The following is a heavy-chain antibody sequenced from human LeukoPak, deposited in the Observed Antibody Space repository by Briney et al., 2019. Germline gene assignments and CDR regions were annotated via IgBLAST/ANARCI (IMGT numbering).Heavy chain of an antibody. Sequence: GGSLRLSCAASGFTFSNYAMNWVRQAPGKGLEWVSYISSSSSSSSTIYYVDSVTGRFTISRDNAKNSLYLQMNSLRAEDTAVYYCARVRGQIVGATRARSAFDIWGQGTMVTVSS. CDR1: GFTFSNYA. D-gene: IGHD1-26*01. J-gene: IGHJ3*02. V-gene: IGHV3-48*04. CDR3: ARVRGQIVGATRARSAFDI. CDR2: ISSSSSSSSTI.